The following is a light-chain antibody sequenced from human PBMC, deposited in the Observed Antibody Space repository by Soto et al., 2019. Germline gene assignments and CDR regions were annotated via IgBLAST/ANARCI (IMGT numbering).Light chain of an antibody. CDR1: QSVSSN. CDR3: HQRQIWPRT. CDR2: GAS. V-gene: IGKV3D-15*01. Sequence: IVMPQAPDPLSVPPGERPTLSCRASQSVSSNLAWYQHKPGQAPRLLSYGASSRAAGIPARFSASGSGTDFTLTISDGQPEDFARYYYHQRQIWPRTFGQGTKVDIK. J-gene: IGKJ1*01.